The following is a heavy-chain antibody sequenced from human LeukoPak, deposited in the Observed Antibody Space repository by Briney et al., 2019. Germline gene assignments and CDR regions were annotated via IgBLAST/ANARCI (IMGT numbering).Heavy chain of an antibody. D-gene: IGHD3-10*01. CDR3: ARERYVSGSYYIDY. V-gene: IGHV4-59*01. CDR2: IYYSGST. CDR1: GGSISSYY. J-gene: IGHJ4*02. Sequence: SETLSLTCTVSGGSISSYYWSWIRQPPGKGLEWIGYIYYSGSTNYNPSLKSRVTISVDTSKNQFSLKLSSVTAADTAVYYCARERYVSGSYYIDYWGQGTLVTVSS.